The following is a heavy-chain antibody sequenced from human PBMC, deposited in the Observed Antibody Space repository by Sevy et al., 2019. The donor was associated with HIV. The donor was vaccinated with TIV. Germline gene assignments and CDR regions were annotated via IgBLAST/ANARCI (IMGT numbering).Heavy chain of an antibody. V-gene: IGHV4-39*01. CDR2: IYYSGST. Sequence: SDTLSLTYTVSGGSISSSSYYWGWIRQPPGKGLEWIGSIYYSGSTYYNPSLKSRVTISVDTSKNQFSLKLSSVTAADTAVYYCARHGYRIPFDYWGQGTLVTVSS. J-gene: IGHJ4*02. CDR3: ARHGYRIPFDY. D-gene: IGHD5-18*01. CDR1: GGSISSSSYY.